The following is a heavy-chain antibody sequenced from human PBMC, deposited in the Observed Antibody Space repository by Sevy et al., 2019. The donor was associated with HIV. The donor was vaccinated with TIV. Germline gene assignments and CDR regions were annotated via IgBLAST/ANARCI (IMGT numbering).Heavy chain of an antibody. CDR1: GYTFTSQY. CDR2: INPSGGCT. V-gene: IGHV1-46*01. CDR3: ARDSDNYDILTGYYPFDY. Sequence: ASVKVSCKASGYTFTSQYMHWVRQAPGQGLEWMGIINPSGGCTSYAQKFQGRVTMTRDTSTSTVYMELSSLRSEDTAVYYCARDSDNYDILTGYYPFDYRGQGTLVTVSS. J-gene: IGHJ4*02. D-gene: IGHD3-9*01.